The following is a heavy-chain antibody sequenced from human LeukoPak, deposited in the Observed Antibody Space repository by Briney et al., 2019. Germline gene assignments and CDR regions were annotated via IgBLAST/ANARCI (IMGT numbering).Heavy chain of an antibody. CDR3: LRARPPHYYSDY. CDR2: INFDGSST. J-gene: IGHJ4*02. Sequence: GGSLRLSCAASGFTFNSYWMHWVRQSPGKGLVWVSRINFDGSSTNYADSVKGRFSISRDNAKNTLYLQMNSLRAEDTAVYYCLRARPPHYYSDYWGQGTLVTVSS. CDR1: GFTFNSYW. V-gene: IGHV3-74*01.